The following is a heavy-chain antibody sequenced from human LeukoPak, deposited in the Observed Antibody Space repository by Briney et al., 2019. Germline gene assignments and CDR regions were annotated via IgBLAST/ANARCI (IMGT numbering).Heavy chain of an antibody. CDR1: GGSISSYY. D-gene: IGHD2-15*01. V-gene: IGHV4-4*07. J-gene: IGHJ5*02. CDR2: IYTSGST. CDR3: ARVVVVAATRLSWFDP. Sequence: SSETLSLTCTVSGGSISSYYWSRIRQPAGKGLEWIGRIYTSGSTNYNPSLKSRVTMSVDTSKNQFSLKLSSVTAADTAVYYCARVVVVAATRLSWFDPWGQGTLVTVSS.